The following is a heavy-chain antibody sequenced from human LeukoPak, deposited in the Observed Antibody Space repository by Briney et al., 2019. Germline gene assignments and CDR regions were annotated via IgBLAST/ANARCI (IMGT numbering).Heavy chain of an antibody. Sequence: GGSLRLSCAASGFTFSSYWMHWVRQAPGKGLVWVSRINSDGSNTNYADFVKGRFTISRDNAKNTLYLQMNSLRAEDTAVYYCARGPQSWSYFDYWGQGTLVTVSS. J-gene: IGHJ4*02. CDR1: GFTFSSYW. CDR3: ARGPQSWSYFDY. V-gene: IGHV3-74*01. CDR2: INSDGSNT. D-gene: IGHD2-8*02.